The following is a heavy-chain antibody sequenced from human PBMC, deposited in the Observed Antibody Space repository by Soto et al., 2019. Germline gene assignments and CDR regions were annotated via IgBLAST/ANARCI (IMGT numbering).Heavy chain of an antibody. CDR2: ISYDGSNK. D-gene: IGHD4-17*01. CDR1: GFTFSSYA. J-gene: IGHJ6*02. CDR3: ARDYGGNPGHYYYGMDV. V-gene: IGHV3-30-3*01. Sequence: GGSLRLSCAASGFTFSSYAMHWVRQAPGKGLEWVAVISYDGSNKYYADSVKGRFTISRDNSKNTLYLQMNSLRAEDTAVYYCARDYGGNPGHYYYGMDVWGQGTTVTVSS.